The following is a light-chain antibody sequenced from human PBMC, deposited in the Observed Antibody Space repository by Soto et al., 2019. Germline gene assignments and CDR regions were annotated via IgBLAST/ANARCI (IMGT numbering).Light chain of an antibody. CDR2: EVS. CDR3: MQSIQFPIT. J-gene: IGKJ5*01. V-gene: IGKV2D-29*01. CDR1: QTLLQSDGKTY. Sequence: VMSQTPGSRSVPPGQPTSISCKSSQTLLQSDGKTYLFWYLQKPGQPPQLLIYEVSNRFSGVPDRFSGSGSGTDFTLKISRVEAEDVGVYYCMQSIQFPITFGQGTRLEIK.